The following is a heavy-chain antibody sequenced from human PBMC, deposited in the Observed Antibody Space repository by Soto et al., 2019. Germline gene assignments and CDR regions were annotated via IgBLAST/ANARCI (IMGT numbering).Heavy chain of an antibody. CDR3: ARGPPGIAGAFDY. V-gene: IGHV3-53*01. Sequence: EVQLVESGGGLIQPGGSLRLSCAASGFTVSSNYMSWVRQAPGKGLEWVSVIYSGGSTYYADSVKGRFTISRDNSKNTLYLQMNSLRAEDTAVYYCARGPPGIAGAFDYWGQGTLVTVSS. CDR1: GFTVSSNY. CDR2: IYSGGST. J-gene: IGHJ4*02. D-gene: IGHD6-13*01.